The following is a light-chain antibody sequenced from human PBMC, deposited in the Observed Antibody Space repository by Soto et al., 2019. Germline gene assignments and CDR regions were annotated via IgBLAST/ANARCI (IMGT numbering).Light chain of an antibody. Sequence: QSVLTQPPSASGTPGQRVTISCSGGSSNIGTNAVNWYQQLPGTAPKLLIYNNNQRPSGVPDRFSGSKSGTSASLAISGLQSEDVADYYCAAWDDSLNDYVFGTGTKATGL. J-gene: IGLJ1*01. CDR3: AAWDDSLNDYV. CDR1: SSNIGTNA. V-gene: IGLV1-44*01. CDR2: NNN.